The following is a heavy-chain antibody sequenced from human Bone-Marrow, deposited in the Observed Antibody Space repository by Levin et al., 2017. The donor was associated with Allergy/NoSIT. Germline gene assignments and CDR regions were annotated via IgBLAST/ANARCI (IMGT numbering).Heavy chain of an antibody. CDR1: GYTFTSYG. CDR2: ISAYNGNT. J-gene: IGHJ6*02. CDR3: ARDADGAYDFWSGYEYGMDV. D-gene: IGHD3-3*01. Sequence: ASVKVSCKASGYTFTSYGISWVRQAPGQGLEWMGWISAYNGNTNYAQKLQGRVTMTTDTSTSTAYMELRSLRSDDTAVYYCARDADGAYDFWSGYEYGMDVWGQGTTVTVSS. V-gene: IGHV1-18*01.